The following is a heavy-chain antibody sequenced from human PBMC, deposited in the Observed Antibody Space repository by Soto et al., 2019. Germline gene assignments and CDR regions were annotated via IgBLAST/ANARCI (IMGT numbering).Heavy chain of an antibody. CDR3: ASLNQITIFGVVIGGYFDY. CDR2: IYYSGST. CDR1: GGSISSSSYY. D-gene: IGHD3-3*01. J-gene: IGHJ4*02. Sequence: PSETLSLTCTVSGGSISSSSYYWGWIRQPPGKGLEWIGSIYYSGSTYYNPSLKSRVTISVDTSKNQFSLKLSSVTAADTAVYYCASLNQITIFGVVIGGYFDYWGQGTLVTVSS. V-gene: IGHV4-39*01.